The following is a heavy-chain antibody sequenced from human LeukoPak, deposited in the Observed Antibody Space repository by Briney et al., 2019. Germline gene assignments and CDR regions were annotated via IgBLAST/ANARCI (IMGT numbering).Heavy chain of an antibody. J-gene: IGHJ5*02. CDR2: IHYSGST. V-gene: IGHV4-59*12. CDR1: GGSISSYY. CDR3: ARRPPRLVGATKFVYRYWFDP. Sequence: SETLSLTCTVSGGSISSYYWSWIRQPPGKGLEWIGYIHYSGSTNYNPSLKSRVTISVDTSKNQFSLKLSSVTAADTAVYYCARRPPRLVGATKFVYRYWFDPWGQGTLVTVSS. D-gene: IGHD1-26*01.